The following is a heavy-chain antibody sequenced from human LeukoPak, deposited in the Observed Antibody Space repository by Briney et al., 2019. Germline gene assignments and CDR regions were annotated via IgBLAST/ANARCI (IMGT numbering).Heavy chain of an antibody. CDR3: ARVYDYGDYGFDY. Sequence: GGSLRLSCSASGFPFSSYAMHWVRQAPGKGLEYVSAISDSGGSTYYADSVKGRFTISRDNSKNTLYLQMNSLRAEDTAVYYCARVYDYGDYGFDYWGQGTLVTVSS. CDR1: GFPFSSYA. V-gene: IGHV3-64*04. J-gene: IGHJ4*02. D-gene: IGHD4-17*01. CDR2: ISDSGGST.